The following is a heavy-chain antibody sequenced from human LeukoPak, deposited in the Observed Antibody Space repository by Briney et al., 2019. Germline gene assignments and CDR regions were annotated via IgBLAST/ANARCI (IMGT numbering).Heavy chain of an antibody. J-gene: IGHJ6*02. CDR3: ARSIHKMDV. CDR1: GFTFSSYA. V-gene: IGHV3-30-3*01. CDR2: ISYDGSNK. Sequence: GRSLRLSCAASGFTFSSYAMHWVRQAPGKGLEWVAVISYDGSNKYYADSVKGRFTISRDNSKNTLYLQMNSLRAEDTAVYYCARSIHKMDVWGQGTTVTVSS. D-gene: IGHD2/OR15-2a*01.